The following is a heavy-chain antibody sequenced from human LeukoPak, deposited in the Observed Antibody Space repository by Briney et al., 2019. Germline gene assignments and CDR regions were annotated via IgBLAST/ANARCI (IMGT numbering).Heavy chain of an antibody. V-gene: IGHV3-21*01. D-gene: IGHD1-26*01. CDR2: ISSSSSYI. CDR1: GFTFSSYS. J-gene: IGHJ4*02. Sequence: GGSLRFSCAASGFTFSSYSMNWVRQAPGKGLEWVSSISSSSSYIYYADSVKGRFTISRDNAKNSLYLQMNSLRAEDTAVYYCAITGSSGGDYWGQGTLVTVSS. CDR3: AITGSSGGDY.